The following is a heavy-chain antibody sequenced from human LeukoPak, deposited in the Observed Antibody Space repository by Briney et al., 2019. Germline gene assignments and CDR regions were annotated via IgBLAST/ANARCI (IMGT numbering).Heavy chain of an antibody. CDR3: ARGAAGGYCSSTSCYNWFDP. D-gene: IGHD2-2*01. V-gene: IGHV4-59*01. CDR1: GGSISSYY. Sequence: SETLSLTCTVSGGSISSYYWSWIRQPPGKGLEWIGYIYYSESTNYNPSLKSRVTISVDTPKNQFSLKLSSVTAADTAVYYCARGAAGGYCSSTSCYNWFDPWGQGTLVTVSS. J-gene: IGHJ5*02. CDR2: IYYSEST.